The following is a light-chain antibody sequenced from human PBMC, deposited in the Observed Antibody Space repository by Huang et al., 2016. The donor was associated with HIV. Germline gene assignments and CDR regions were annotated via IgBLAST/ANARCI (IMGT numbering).Light chain of an antibody. J-gene: IGKJ1*01. CDR2: GAS. CDR3: QQYNNWPGT. V-gene: IGKV3-15*01. Sequence: EIVMTQSPATLSVSPGERATLSCRASQSVSSNLAWYQQKPGQAPRLLIYGASTRATGIPARVRGSGSGTECTLTISSLQSEEFAVYYGQQYNNWPGTFGQGTKVEIK. CDR1: QSVSSN.